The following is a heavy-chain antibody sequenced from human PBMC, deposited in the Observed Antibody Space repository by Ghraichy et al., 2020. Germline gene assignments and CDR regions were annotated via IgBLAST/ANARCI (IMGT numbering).Heavy chain of an antibody. CDR3: AKQVRLRANYFYYHVLGV. D-gene: IGHD5-12*01. V-gene: IGHV3-30*18. CDR2: ISYDGSDK. J-gene: IGHJ6*02. CDR1: GFTFRDYG. Sequence: GGSLRLSCAASGFTFRDYGMQWIRQAPGKGLEWVALISYDGSDKYYAASVQGRFTITRDSSQNTLYLQMNSLKTEDTAVYYCAKQVRLRANYFYYHVLGVWGQGTTVTVSS.